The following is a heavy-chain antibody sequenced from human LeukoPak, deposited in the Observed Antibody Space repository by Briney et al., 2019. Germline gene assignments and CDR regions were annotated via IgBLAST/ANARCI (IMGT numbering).Heavy chain of an antibody. V-gene: IGHV3-21*01. J-gene: IGHJ5*02. CDR1: GFTFSNYY. CDR2: ISGSSSYI. D-gene: IGHD3-22*01. Sequence: SGGSLRLSCAASGFTFSNYYMNWVRQAPGKGLEWVSSISGSSSYIYYADSVKGRFTISRDNAKNSLYLQMNGLRAEDTAVYYCARDVYYYDSSGFDPWGQGTLVTVSS. CDR3: ARDVYYYDSSGFDP.